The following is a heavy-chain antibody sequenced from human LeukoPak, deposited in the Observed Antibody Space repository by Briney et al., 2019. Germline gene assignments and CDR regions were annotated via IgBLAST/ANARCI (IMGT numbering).Heavy chain of an antibody. D-gene: IGHD2-21*02. CDR3: ARARYCGGDCYVFDY. V-gene: IGHV4-31*03. Sequence: SETLSLTCTVSGGSISSGGYYWSWIRQHPGKGLEWIGYIYYSGSTYYNPSLKSRVTISVDTSKNQFSLKLSSVTAADTAVYYCARARYCGGDCYVFDYWGQGTLVTVSS. CDR1: GGSISSGGYY. CDR2: IYYSGST. J-gene: IGHJ4*02.